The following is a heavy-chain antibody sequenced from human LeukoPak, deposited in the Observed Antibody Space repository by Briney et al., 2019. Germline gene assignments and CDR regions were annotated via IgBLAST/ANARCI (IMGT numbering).Heavy chain of an antibody. CDR1: GFTFSTYT. Sequence: GGSLRLSCAASGFTFSTYTMNWVRQAPGKGLEWVSSISPTGGSTFYADSVKGRFTISRDNAENSLYFQINSLRAEDTAVYYCARDFLGESGAGGYWGQGTLVTVSS. J-gene: IGHJ4*02. V-gene: IGHV3-21*06. CDR3: ARDFLGESGAGGY. D-gene: IGHD3-10*01. CDR2: ISPTGGST.